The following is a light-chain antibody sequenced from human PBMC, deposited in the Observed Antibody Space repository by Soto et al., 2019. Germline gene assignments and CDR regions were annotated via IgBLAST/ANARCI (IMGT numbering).Light chain of an antibody. J-gene: IGKJ2*01. CDR1: QSVSISS. V-gene: IGKV3-20*01. CDR2: RAS. CDR3: QQYGSSSYT. Sequence: EMVLTQSPGTLSLSPGERATLSCRASQSVSISSLAWYQQKPGQAPRLLIYRASSRATGIPDRFSGSGSGTDFTLTISRLEPEDFAVYYCQQYGSSSYTFGQGTNLEIK.